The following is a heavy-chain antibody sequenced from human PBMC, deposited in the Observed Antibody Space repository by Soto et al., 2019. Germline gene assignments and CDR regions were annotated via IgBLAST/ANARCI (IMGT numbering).Heavy chain of an antibody. Sequence: ASVKVSCKASGYTFTTYAIHWVRQAPGQSLEWMGWINTDNGNTYYSQKMQARVTITRDTSASTAYMELSRLRSEDTAVYYCARSRVRGGYYFDSWGQGTVVTVSS. CDR2: INTDNGNT. CDR1: GYTFTTYA. D-gene: IGHD3-16*01. J-gene: IGHJ4*02. V-gene: IGHV1-3*04. CDR3: ARSRVRGGYYFDS.